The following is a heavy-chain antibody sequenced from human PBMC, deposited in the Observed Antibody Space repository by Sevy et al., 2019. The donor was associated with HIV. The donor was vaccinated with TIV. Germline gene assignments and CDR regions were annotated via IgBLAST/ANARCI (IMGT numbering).Heavy chain of an antibody. CDR3: ARDGYYYDSSGYGSAFDI. D-gene: IGHD3-22*01. CDR1: GYTFTSYG. Sequence: ASVKVSCKASGYTFTSYGISWVRQAPGQGLEWMGWISAYNGNTNYAQKLQGRVTMTTDTSTSTAYMELRSLGSDDTAVYYCARDGYYYDSSGYGSAFDIWGQGTMVTVSS. V-gene: IGHV1-18*01. J-gene: IGHJ3*02. CDR2: ISAYNGNT.